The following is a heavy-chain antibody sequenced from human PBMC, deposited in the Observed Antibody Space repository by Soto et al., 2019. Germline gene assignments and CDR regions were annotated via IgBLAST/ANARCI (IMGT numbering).Heavy chain of an antibody. V-gene: IGHV3-73*02. CDR1: GFTFSGSA. CDR3: TRHKPGPYWYFDL. Sequence: EVQLVESGGGLVQPGGSLKLSCAASGFTFSGSAMHWVRQASGKGLEWVGRIRSKANSYATAYAASVKGRFTISRDDSKNTAYLEMNSLKTEDTAVYYCTRHKPGPYWYFDLWGRGTLVTVSS. CDR2: IRSKANSYAT. J-gene: IGHJ2*01.